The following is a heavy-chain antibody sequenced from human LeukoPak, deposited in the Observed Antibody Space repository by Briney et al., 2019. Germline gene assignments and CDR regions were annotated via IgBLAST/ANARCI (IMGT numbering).Heavy chain of an antibody. CDR1: GGSISSGDYY. D-gene: IGHD2-2*01. V-gene: IGHV4-30-4*01. Sequence: PSETLSLTCTVSGGSISSGDYYWSWIRQPPGKGLEWIGYIYYSGSTYYNPSLKSRVTISVDTSKNQFSLKLSSVTAADTAVYYCARDRSASRDYYYYGMDVWGQGTTVTVSS. CDR2: IYYSGST. J-gene: IGHJ6*02. CDR3: ARDRSASRDYYYYGMDV.